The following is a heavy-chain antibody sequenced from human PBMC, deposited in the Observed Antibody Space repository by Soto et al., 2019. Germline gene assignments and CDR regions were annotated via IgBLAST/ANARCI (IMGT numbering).Heavy chain of an antibody. Sequence: SETQSLTCAISGDSVSSNGAAWNWIRQSPSRGLEWLGRTYYRSKWYNEYALSVKSRITINPDTSKNQSSLQLNSVTPDDTAVYYCAREYSAGWSTWGQGTLVTVSS. CDR1: GDSVSSNGAA. J-gene: IGHJ4*02. CDR3: AREYSAGWST. CDR2: TYYRSKWYN. V-gene: IGHV6-1*01. D-gene: IGHD6-19*01.